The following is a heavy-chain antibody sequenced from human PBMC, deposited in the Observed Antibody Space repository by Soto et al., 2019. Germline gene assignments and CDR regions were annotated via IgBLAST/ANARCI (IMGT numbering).Heavy chain of an antibody. Sequence: EVQLVESGGGLVKPGGSLRLSCAASGFTFRSYSMNWVRQAPGKGLEWVSSISSSSSYIYYADSVKGRFTISRDNAKNSLYLQMNRLRAEDTAVYYCARDHPPIAVAGNYYYYYGMDVWGQGTTVTVSS. V-gene: IGHV3-21*01. J-gene: IGHJ6*02. D-gene: IGHD6-19*01. CDR2: ISSSSSYI. CDR1: GFTFRSYS. CDR3: ARDHPPIAVAGNYYYYYGMDV.